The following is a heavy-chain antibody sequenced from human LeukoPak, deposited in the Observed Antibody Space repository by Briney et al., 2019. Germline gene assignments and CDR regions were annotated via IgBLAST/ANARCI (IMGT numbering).Heavy chain of an antibody. V-gene: IGHV4-34*01. Sequence: SETLSLTCAVYGGSFSGYYWSWIRQPPGKGLEWIGEINHSGSTNYNPSLKSRVTISVDTSKNQFSLKLSSVTAADTAVYYCARSVRSQQDAFDIWGQGTMVTVSS. CDR1: GGSFSGYY. CDR2: INHSGST. J-gene: IGHJ3*02. CDR3: ARSVRSQQDAFDI.